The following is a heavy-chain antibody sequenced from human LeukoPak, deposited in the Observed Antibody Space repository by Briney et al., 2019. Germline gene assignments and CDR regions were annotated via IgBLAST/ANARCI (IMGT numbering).Heavy chain of an antibody. Sequence: GGSLRLSCAASGFTFNSYAMSWVRQAAGKGLEWVSAITGSGGTTYYADSVKGRFTISRDNSKNTLYLQMNSLRVEDTAVYYCAKDRLNSWAAGTNDYWGQGTLVTVSS. D-gene: IGHD6-13*01. CDR2: ITGSGGTT. V-gene: IGHV3-23*01. J-gene: IGHJ4*02. CDR3: AKDRLNSWAAGTNDY. CDR1: GFTFNSYA.